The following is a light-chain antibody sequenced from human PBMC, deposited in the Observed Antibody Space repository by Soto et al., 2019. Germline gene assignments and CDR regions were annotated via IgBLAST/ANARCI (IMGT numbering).Light chain of an antibody. CDR1: SSDVGSYNL. V-gene: IGLV2-23*02. J-gene: IGLJ1*01. CDR2: EVN. Sequence: QSALTQPASVSGSPGQSITISCTGTSSDVGSYNLVSWYQHHPDEAPKLIIYEVNKRPSGVSNRFSGSKSGNTASLTISGLQAEDEADYYCCSYAGSSSFYVFGSGTKVTVL. CDR3: CSYAGSSSFYV.